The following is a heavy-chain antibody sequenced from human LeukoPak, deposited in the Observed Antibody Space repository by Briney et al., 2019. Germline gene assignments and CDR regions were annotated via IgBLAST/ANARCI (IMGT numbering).Heavy chain of an antibody. CDR2: IYYDGRSARSA. Sequence: GGSLRLSCAASGFSFSSYWMHWVRQTPGGGLMWVARIYYDGRSARSASYAASVKGRFPYSRDNAKSTLYLQMNSLRAEDTGVYYCVRDVWGDRDSDFDYWGQGTLVTVSS. J-gene: IGHJ4*02. CDR1: GFSFSSYW. CDR3: VRDVWGDRDSDFDY. D-gene: IGHD2-21*01. V-gene: IGHV3-74*01.